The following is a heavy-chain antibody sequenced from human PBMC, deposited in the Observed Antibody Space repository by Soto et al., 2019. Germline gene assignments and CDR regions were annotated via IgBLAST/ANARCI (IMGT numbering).Heavy chain of an antibody. CDR2: IFPGDSGT. CDR3: ARRSGDYKNYFDY. J-gene: IGHJ4*01. D-gene: IGHD4-17*01. Sequence: SLKISCKGSGYSVSTHWIGWVRQMPGKGLEWMGVIFPGDSGTRYSPPFQGQVIISVDKSTGTAYLQWSSLKASDTAMYYCARRSGDYKNYFDYWGQGTLVTVSS. CDR1: GYSVSTHW. V-gene: IGHV5-51*01.